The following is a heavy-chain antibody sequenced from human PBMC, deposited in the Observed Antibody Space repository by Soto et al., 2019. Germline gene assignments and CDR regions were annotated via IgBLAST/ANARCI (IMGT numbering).Heavy chain of an antibody. Sequence: EVQLVESGGGLGKPGGSLRLSCAASGFTFSSYSMNWVRQAPGKGLEWVSSISSSSSYIYYADSVKGRFTISRDNAKNSLYLQMNSLRAEDTAVYYCARDPSDYDFWSGYPAYGMDVWGQGTTVTVSS. V-gene: IGHV3-21*01. CDR2: ISSSSSYI. J-gene: IGHJ6*02. CDR1: GFTFSSYS. D-gene: IGHD3-3*01. CDR3: ARDPSDYDFWSGYPAYGMDV.